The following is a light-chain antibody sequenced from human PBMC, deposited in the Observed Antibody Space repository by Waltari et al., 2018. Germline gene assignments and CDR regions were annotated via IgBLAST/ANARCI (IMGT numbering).Light chain of an antibody. J-gene: IGKJ4*01. V-gene: IGKV3-11*01. Sequence: EIVLTQSPATLSLSPGERATLSCRASQTIGSYLDWYQQKPGQAPRLLIYDASNRATGIPARFSGSGSGTYFILTISSLEPEDFAIYYCQQRGNWPLTFGGGTKVEIK. CDR1: QTIGSY. CDR2: DAS. CDR3: QQRGNWPLT.